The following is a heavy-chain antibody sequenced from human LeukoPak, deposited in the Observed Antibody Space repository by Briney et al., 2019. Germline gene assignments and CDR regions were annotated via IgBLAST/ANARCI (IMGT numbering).Heavy chain of an antibody. CDR1: GGSLSSYY. V-gene: IGHV4-59*08. Sequence: SQTLSLTCTVSGGSLSSYYWSWIRQPPGKGLEWIGYIYYSGSTNYNPSLKSRVTISVDTSKNQFSLKLSSVTAADTAVYYCTQGGELMNYWGQGTLVTVSS. D-gene: IGHD1-26*01. CDR2: IYYSGST. CDR3: TQGGELMNY. J-gene: IGHJ4*02.